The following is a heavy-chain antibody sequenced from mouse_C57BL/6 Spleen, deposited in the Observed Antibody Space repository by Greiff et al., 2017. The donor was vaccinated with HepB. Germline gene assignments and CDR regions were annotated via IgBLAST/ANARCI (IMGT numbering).Heavy chain of an antibody. CDR2: IHPNSGST. D-gene: IGHD1-1*01. Sequence: QVQLQQPGAELVKPGASVKLSCKASGYTFTSYWMHWVKQRPGQGLEWIGMIHPNSGSTNYNEKFKSKATLTVDKSSSTAYMQLSSLTSEDYAVYYCARGVYYGSRGYYFDYWGQGTTLTVSS. V-gene: IGHV1-64*01. J-gene: IGHJ2*01. CDR1: GYTFTSYW. CDR3: ARGVYYGSRGYYFDY.